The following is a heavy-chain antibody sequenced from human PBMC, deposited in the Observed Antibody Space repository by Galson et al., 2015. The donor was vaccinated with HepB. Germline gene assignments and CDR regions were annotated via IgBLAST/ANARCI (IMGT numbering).Heavy chain of an antibody. CDR3: ARDLLPSDDPGVAANLDAFDI. J-gene: IGHJ3*02. CDR1: GFTFSSYA. CDR2: ISYDGSNK. V-gene: IGHV3-30-3*01. Sequence: SLRLSCAASGFTFSSYAMHWVRQAPGKGLEWVAVISYDGSNKYYADSVKGRFTISRDNSKNTLYLQMNSLRAEDTAVYYCARDLLPSDDPGVAANLDAFDIWGQGTMVTVSS. D-gene: IGHD6-13*01.